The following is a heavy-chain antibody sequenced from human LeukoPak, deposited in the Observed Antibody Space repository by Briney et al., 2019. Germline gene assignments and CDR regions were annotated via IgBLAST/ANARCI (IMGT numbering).Heavy chain of an antibody. CDR2: INPSGGST. J-gene: IGHJ4*02. CDR3: AREYQFAQRDSSGYYYFGLDY. CDR1: GYTFTSYY. V-gene: IGHV1-46*01. D-gene: IGHD3-22*01. Sequence: ASVKVSFKASGYTFTSYYMHWVRQAPGQGLEWMGIINPSGGSTSYAQKFQGRVTMTRDTSTSTVYMELSSLRSEDTAVYYCAREYQFAQRDSSGYYYFGLDYWGQGTLVTVSS.